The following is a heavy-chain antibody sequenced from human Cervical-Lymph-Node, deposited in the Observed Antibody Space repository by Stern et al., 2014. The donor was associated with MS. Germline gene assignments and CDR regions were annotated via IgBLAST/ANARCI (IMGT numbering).Heavy chain of an antibody. V-gene: IGHV1-69*01. CDR1: GGTFSTYA. J-gene: IGHJ4*02. CDR2: IIPSFGRP. Sequence: VQLVESGAEVKKPGSSVTVSCKASGGTFSTYAISWVRQAPGQGLEGMGGIIPSFGRPNYAQKFQGRVTITADESTSTAYMELSSLRSEDTAVYYCARGWSYDILTGYSYWGQGTLVTVSS. D-gene: IGHD3-9*01. CDR3: ARGWSYDILTGYSY.